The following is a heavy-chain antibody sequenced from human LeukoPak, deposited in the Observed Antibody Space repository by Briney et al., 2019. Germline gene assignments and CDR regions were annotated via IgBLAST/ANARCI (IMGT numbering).Heavy chain of an antibody. D-gene: IGHD5-12*01. CDR3: TRGDSGYDGLRLLVDY. CDR2: IRSKAYGGTT. J-gene: IGHJ4*02. Sequence: GSCRLFRTAPGFTFGDYAMSWFRQAPGKGRGWVCFIRSKAYGGTTEYAASVKARFKISRDDSKSIAYLQMNSLKTEDTAVYYCTRGDSGYDGLRLLVDYWGKSTLDTVSS. V-gene: IGHV3-49*03. CDR1: GFTFGDYA.